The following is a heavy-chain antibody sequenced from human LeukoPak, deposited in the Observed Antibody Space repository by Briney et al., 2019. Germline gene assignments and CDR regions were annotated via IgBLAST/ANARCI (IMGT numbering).Heavy chain of an antibody. CDR3: ARVEVPRDINDWYFDL. CDR2: IYYSGTT. J-gene: IGHJ2*01. V-gene: IGHV4-39*07. D-gene: IGHD2-15*01. CDR1: GGSISSSSYY. Sequence: PSETLSLTCTVSGGSISSSSYYWGWIRQPPGKGLEWIGSIYYSGTTYYNTSLKSRISTSVDTSKNQFSLKLRLVTAADTAVYYCARVEVPRDINDWYFDLWGRGTLVTVSS.